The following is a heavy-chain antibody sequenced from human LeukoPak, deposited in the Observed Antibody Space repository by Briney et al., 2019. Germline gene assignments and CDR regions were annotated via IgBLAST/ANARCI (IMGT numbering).Heavy chain of an antibody. D-gene: IGHD1-26*01. CDR1: GFTVSSNR. J-gene: IGHJ4*02. Sequence: PGGSLRLSCAASGFTVSSNRMSWVRQAPGKGLEWVSVIYSGGSTYYADSVKGRFTISRDNSKNTLYLQMNSLRAEDTAVYYCARHQARIVGATSGCDYWGQGTLVTVSS. CDR2: IYSGGST. V-gene: IGHV3-53*01. CDR3: ARHQARIVGATSGCDY.